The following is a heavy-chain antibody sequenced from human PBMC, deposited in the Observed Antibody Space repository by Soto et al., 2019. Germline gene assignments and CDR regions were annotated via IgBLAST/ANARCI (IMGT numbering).Heavy chain of an antibody. CDR2: IYHSGST. J-gene: IGHJ5*02. D-gene: IGHD5-18*01. Sequence: SETLSLTCAVSGGSISSGGYSWSWIRQPPGKGLEWIGYIYHSGSTYYNPSLKSRVTISVDRSKNQFSLKVNSVAAADTAVYYCARGRGYSYGLDPWGQGTLVTVSS. V-gene: IGHV4-30-2*01. CDR3: ARGRGYSYGLDP. CDR1: GGSISSGGYS.